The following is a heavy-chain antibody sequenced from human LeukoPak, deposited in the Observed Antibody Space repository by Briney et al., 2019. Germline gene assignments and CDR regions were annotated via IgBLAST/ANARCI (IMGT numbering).Heavy chain of an antibody. Sequence: GRSLRLSCAASGFTFSSYVMHWVRQAPGKGLEWVAVISYDGSNKYYADSVKGRFTISRDNSKNTLYLQMNSLRAEDTAVYYCARAENQSWDIVVVPAALGAFDIWGQGTMVTVSS. CDR3: ARAENQSWDIVVVPAALGAFDI. CDR1: GFTFSSYV. J-gene: IGHJ3*02. D-gene: IGHD2-2*01. CDR2: ISYDGSNK. V-gene: IGHV3-30-3*01.